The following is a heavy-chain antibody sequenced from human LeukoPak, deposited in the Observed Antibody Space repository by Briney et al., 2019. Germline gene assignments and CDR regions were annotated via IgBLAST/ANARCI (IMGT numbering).Heavy chain of an antibody. CDR3: VRGRSAFDI. J-gene: IGHJ3*02. CDR1: GYSISSGFH. Sequence: SETLSLTCIVSGYSISSGFHWGWVRQPPGKGLEWIGSFYTGGSTYYNPSLQSRVIISLDTSKNQFSLRLTSVTAADTAVYYCVRGRSAFDIWGQGTMVIVS. CDR2: FYTGGST. V-gene: IGHV4-38-2*02.